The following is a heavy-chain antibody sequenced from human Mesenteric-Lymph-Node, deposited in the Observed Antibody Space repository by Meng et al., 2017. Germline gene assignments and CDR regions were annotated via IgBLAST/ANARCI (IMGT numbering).Heavy chain of an antibody. CDR2: INHSGST. CDR1: GGSFSGYY. D-gene: IGHD4-17*01. CDR3: ARGFVKYTVTRVGNWFDP. Sequence: QQGGAGLLKPSGPLSLTCAGYGGSFSGYYWSWIRQPPGKGLEWIGEINHSGSTNYNPSLKSRVTISVDTSKNQFSLKLSSVTAADTAVYYCARGFVKYTVTRVGNWFDPWGQGTLVTVSS. J-gene: IGHJ5*02. V-gene: IGHV4-34*01.